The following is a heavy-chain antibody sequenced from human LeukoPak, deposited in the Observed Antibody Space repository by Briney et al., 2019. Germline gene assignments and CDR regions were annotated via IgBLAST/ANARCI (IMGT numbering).Heavy chain of an antibody. Sequence: SETLSLTCTVSGYSISGGYYWGWIRQPPGKGLGWIGTIYHSGSTYYNPSLKSRLTISVDTSNNHFSLKLASLTAADTAVYYCARGGKVQGTIDYWGQGTLVTVSS. CDR2: IYHSGST. CDR3: ARGGKVQGTIDY. J-gene: IGHJ4*02. D-gene: IGHD4-23*01. V-gene: IGHV4-38-2*02. CDR1: GYSISGGYY.